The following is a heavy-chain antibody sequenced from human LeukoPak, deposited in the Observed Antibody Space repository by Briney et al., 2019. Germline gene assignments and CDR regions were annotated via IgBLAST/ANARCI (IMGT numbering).Heavy chain of an antibody. CDR2: ISSSGSYI. J-gene: IGHJ4*02. D-gene: IGHD5-18*01. V-gene: IGHV3-21*01. CDR1: GITFSSYT. Sequence: GGSLRLSCAASGITFSSYTMNWVRQAPGKGLEWVSSISSSGSYIYYAGSVKGRFAISRDNAKNPLYLQMNSLRAEDTAVYYCARETLRQTTMVTPSDFDYWGQGTLVTVSS. CDR3: ARETLRQTTMVTPSDFDY.